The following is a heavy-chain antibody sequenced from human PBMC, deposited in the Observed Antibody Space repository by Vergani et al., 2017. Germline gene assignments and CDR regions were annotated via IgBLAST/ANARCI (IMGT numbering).Heavy chain of an antibody. CDR3: ARAGSGAAAIRPQLGFDP. Sequence: QVQLQESGPGMVQPSQTLSITCTVSGGSISSGGYYWNWIRQHPGKGLEWIGYIYYSGRNYYNPSLKRRVTISVDTSKNQFSLKLSFVTAADTAVYYWARAGSGAAAIRPQLGFDPWGQGTLVTVSS. V-gene: IGHV4-31*03. D-gene: IGHD2-2*02. J-gene: IGHJ5*02. CDR1: GGSISSGGYY. CDR2: IYYSGRN.